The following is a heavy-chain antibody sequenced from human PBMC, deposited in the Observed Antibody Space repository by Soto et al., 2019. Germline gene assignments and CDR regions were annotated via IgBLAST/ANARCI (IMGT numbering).Heavy chain of an antibody. Sequence: SETLSLTCAVYGVSFSGYYWSWILQPPWKGLEWIGEINHSGSTNYNPSLKSRVTISVDTSKNQFSLKLSSVTAADTAVYYCAISRGCSGGSRRGLDDWGQGTLVNVSS. J-gene: IGHJ4*02. CDR1: GVSFSGYY. D-gene: IGHD2-15*01. CDR3: AISRGCSGGSRRGLDD. V-gene: IGHV4-34*01. CDR2: INHSGST.